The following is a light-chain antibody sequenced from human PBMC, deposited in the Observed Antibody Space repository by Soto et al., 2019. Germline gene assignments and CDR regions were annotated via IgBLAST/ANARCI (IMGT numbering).Light chain of an antibody. CDR3: QQHDNWPPYT. J-gene: IGKJ2*01. Sequence: EIVMTQSPVTLSVSPGERATLSCRASQSVRSNLAWYQQRPGQGPRLLIYGASTRATGIPVRFSGSGSGTEFTLTISSLQSEDFAIYYCQQHDNWPPYTFGQGTKLEI. CDR2: GAS. V-gene: IGKV3-15*01. CDR1: QSVRSN.